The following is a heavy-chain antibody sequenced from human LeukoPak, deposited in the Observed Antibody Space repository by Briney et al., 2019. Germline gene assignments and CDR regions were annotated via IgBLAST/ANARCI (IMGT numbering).Heavy chain of an antibody. V-gene: IGHV1-2*02. Sequence: GESLKISCKGSGYTFTGYYMHLVRQAPGQGLEWMGWINPNSGGANYAQKFQGRVTMTRDTSISTAYLELRRLRSDDTAVYYCARAPSYYDILTGYYSGSSFDYWGQGTLVTVSS. CDR3: ARAPSYYDILTGYYSGSSFDY. CDR2: INPNSGGA. J-gene: IGHJ4*02. D-gene: IGHD3-9*01. CDR1: GYTFTGYY.